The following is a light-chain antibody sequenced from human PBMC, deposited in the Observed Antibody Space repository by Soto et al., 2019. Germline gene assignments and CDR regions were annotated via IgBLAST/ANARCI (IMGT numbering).Light chain of an antibody. Sequence: QSVLTQPPSVSAAPGQKVTISCSGSSSNIGNNDVSWYQQFPGTAPKLLIYDNYKRPSGIPDRFSGSKSGTSGTLGISGLPTWDEGDYYCGTRESRLRGVIGGGTKLTVL. CDR1: SSNIGNND. CDR2: DNY. CDR3: GTRESRLRGV. V-gene: IGLV1-51*01. J-gene: IGLJ2*01.